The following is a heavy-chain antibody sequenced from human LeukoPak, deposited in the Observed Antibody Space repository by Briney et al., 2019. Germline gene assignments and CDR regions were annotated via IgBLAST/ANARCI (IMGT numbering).Heavy chain of an antibody. CDR1: AFTFSSYG. CDR2: ISGSGGSA. V-gene: IGHV3-23*01. Sequence: GGTLRLSCAGSAFTFSSYGMSWVRQAPGKGLEWVSAISGSGGSAYYADSVKGRFTISRDNAKNTLYLQMNSLRAEDTAVYYCARGADSGYSSDNWGQGTLVSVSS. D-gene: IGHD3-9*01. CDR3: ARGADSGYSSDN. J-gene: IGHJ4*02.